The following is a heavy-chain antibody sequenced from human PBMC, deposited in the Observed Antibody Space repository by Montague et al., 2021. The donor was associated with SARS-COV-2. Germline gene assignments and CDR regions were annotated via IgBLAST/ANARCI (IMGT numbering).Heavy chain of an antibody. J-gene: IGHJ6*03. V-gene: IGHV4-34*01. D-gene: IGHD1-26*01. CDR3: ACGDENGSGYMDV. Sequence: SETLSLTCAVSNGSFSSVDWNWICQPPGKGLEWIWEISHGGSTYXNSSLKCRVTITVDTSKNQFSLNLGSVTAADTAVYYCACGDENGSGYMDVWGKGTPVTVSS. CDR1: NGSFSSVD. CDR2: ISHGGST.